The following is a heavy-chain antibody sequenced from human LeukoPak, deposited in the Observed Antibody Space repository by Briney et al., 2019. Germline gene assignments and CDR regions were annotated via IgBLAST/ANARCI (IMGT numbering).Heavy chain of an antibody. CDR3: AKEGDCSGGTCFDH. CDR1: GYTFAGYY. Sequence: GASVKVSCKASGYTFAGYYMHWVRQAPGQGLEWMGWINPKIGGTNYAQKFQGRVTMTRDTSVSTAYLELSRLRADDTALYYCAKEGDCSGGTCFDHWGQGTLVTVSS. J-gene: IGHJ4*02. CDR2: INPKIGGT. V-gene: IGHV1-2*02. D-gene: IGHD2-15*01.